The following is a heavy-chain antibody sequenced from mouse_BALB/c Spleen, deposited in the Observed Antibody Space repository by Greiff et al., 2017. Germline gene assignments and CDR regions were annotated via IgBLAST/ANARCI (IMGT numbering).Heavy chain of an antibody. Sequence: QVQLKQSGPGLVQPSQSLSITCTVSGFSLTSYGVHWVRQSPGKGLEWLGVIWSGGSTDYNAAFISRLSISKDNSKSQVFFKMNSLQANDTAIYYCARIRDDYYYFDYWGQGTTLTVSS. J-gene: IGHJ2*01. CDR3: ARIRDDYYYFDY. D-gene: IGHD2-3*01. CDR1: GFSLTSYG. V-gene: IGHV2-2*02. CDR2: IWSGGST.